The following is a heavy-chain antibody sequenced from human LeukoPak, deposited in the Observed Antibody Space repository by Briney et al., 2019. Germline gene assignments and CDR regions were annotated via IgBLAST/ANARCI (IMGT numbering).Heavy chain of an antibody. Sequence: AGGSLRLSCAASGFTFSSYEMNWVRQAPGKGLEWVSAISGSGGSTYYADSVKGRFTISRDNSKNTLYLQMNGLRAEDTAVYYCAKDPLDDDYGGNSVLAFDIWGQGTMVTVSS. J-gene: IGHJ3*02. CDR1: GFTFSSYE. CDR3: AKDPLDDDYGGNSVLAFDI. CDR2: ISGSGGST. D-gene: IGHD4-23*01. V-gene: IGHV3-23*01.